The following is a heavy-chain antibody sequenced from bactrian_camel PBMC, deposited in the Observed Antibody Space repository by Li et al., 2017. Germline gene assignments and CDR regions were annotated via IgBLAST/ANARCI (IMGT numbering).Heavy chain of an antibody. CDR1: GDTYC. CDR2: IHMGGGSP. V-gene: IGHV3S54*01. D-gene: IGHD1*01. J-gene: IGHJ4*01. Sequence: HVQLVESGGGSVQTGGTLRISCTASGDTYCMAWFRQTPGQKREGVAGIHMGGGSPYYANSLKGRFTISQDNAGNRLFLQMDNLKPEDTAMYYCAADNNPRPGAMALNPQYWDNWGQGTQVTVS. CDR3: AADNNPRPGAMALNPQYWDN.